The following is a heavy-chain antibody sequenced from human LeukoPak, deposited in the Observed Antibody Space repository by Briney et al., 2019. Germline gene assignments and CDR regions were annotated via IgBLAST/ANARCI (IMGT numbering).Heavy chain of an antibody. CDR2: IIPATGGA. D-gene: IGHD4-17*01. CDR3: ARMGYGDSKFRVAAFDI. CDR1: GYTFTNYY. V-gene: IGHV1-2*02. Sequence: ASVTVSCKTSGYTFTNYYVHWVRQAPGQGLEWMGFIIPATGGADYEQKFQGRVTMTRDTSISTVYMELSSLRSDDTAVYYCARMGYGDSKFRVAAFDIWGQGTMVTVSS. J-gene: IGHJ3*02.